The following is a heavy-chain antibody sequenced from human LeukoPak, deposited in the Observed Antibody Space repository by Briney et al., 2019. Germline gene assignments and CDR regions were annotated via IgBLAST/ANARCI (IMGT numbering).Heavy chain of an antibody. D-gene: IGHD5-18*01. Sequence: ASVKVSCKASGYTFTGYYMHWVRQAPGQGLEWMGWSNPNSGCTNYAQKFQGRVTMTRDTSISTAYMEVSKLRSDDTAVYYCAREVDTAMVTLDYWGQGTLVTVSS. CDR1: GYTFTGYY. J-gene: IGHJ4*02. CDR2: SNPNSGCT. V-gene: IGHV1-2*02. CDR3: AREVDTAMVTLDY.